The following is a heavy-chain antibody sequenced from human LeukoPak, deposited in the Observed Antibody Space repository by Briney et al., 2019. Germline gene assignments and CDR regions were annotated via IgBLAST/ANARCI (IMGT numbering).Heavy chain of an antibody. CDR2: ISAYNGNT. D-gene: IGHD3-22*01. CDR3: ARDGHYYDSSGYPDY. V-gene: IGHV1-18*01. CDR1: GYTFTSYG. Sequence: GASVKVSCKASGYTFTSYGISWVRQDPGQGLEWMGWISAYNGNTNYAQKLQGRVTMTTDTSTSTAYMELRSLRSDDTAVYYCARDGHYYDSSGYPDYWGQGTLVTVSS. J-gene: IGHJ4*02.